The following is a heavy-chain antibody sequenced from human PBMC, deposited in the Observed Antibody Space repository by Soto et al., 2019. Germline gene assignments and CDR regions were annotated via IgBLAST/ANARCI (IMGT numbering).Heavy chain of an antibody. CDR1: GFTFTSSS. Sequence: GASVKVSCKASGFTFTSSSVQWVRQAGGQRLEWIGWIVVGSGNTNYAQKFQERVTITRDMSTSTAYMELSSLRSEDTAVYYCAAGGYGDYKDYYYGMDVWGQGTTVTVSS. J-gene: IGHJ6*02. CDR2: IVVGSGNT. CDR3: AAGGYGDYKDYYYGMDV. D-gene: IGHD4-17*01. V-gene: IGHV1-58*01.